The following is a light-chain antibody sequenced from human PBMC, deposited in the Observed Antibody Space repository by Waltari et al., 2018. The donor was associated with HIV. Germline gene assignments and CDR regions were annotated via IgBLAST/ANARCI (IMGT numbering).Light chain of an antibody. CDR1: QSVNSNF. J-gene: IGKJ4*01. V-gene: IGKV3-20*01. CDR2: DPS. CDR3: QQYAGFPLT. Sequence: EIVLTQSPGTLSLSLGERATLSCRASQSVNSNFLAWYQHKPGQAPRLLIYDPSTRATGIPDKFSGSGSGSDFTLTISRLEPEDFAVYYCQQYAGFPLTFGGGTKVDIK.